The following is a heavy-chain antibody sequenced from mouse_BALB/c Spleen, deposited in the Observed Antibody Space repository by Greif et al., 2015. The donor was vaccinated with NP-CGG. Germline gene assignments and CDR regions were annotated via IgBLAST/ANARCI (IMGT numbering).Heavy chain of an antibody. CDR3: AREYYGSSSHFDY. Sequence: VQLQQSGAELVKPGASVKLSCTASGFNIKDTYMHWVKQRPEQGLEWIGRIDPANGNTKYDPKFQGKATITADTSSNTAYLQLSSLTSEDTAVYYCAREYYGSSSHFDYWGQGTTLTVSS. V-gene: IGHV14-3*02. D-gene: IGHD1-1*01. J-gene: IGHJ2*01. CDR2: IDPANGNT. CDR1: GFNIKDTY.